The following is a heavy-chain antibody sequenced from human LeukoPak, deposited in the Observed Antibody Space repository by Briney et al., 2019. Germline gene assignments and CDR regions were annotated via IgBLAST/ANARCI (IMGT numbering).Heavy chain of an antibody. CDR3: AKGGYYDSSGSDY. CDR2: ISYDGSNK. Sequence: GGSLRLSCAASGFTFSSYGMHWVRQAPGKGLEWVAVISYDGSNKYYADSVKGRFTISRDNSKNTLYLQMNSLRAEDTAVYYCAKGGYYDSSGSDYWGQGTLVTASS. D-gene: IGHD3-22*01. CDR1: GFTFSSYG. V-gene: IGHV3-30*18. J-gene: IGHJ4*02.